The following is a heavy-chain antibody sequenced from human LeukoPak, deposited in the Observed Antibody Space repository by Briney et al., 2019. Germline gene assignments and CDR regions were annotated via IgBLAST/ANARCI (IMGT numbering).Heavy chain of an antibody. CDR3: ARFVSPRIAAYYYFDY. CDR1: GYSLTSYW. Sequence: GESLKISCKGSGYSLTSYWIGWVRQMPGKGLEWMGIIYPGDSDTRYSPSFQGQVTISADKSISTAYLQWSSLKASDTAMYYCARFVSPRIAAYYYFDYWGQGTLVTVSS. D-gene: IGHD6-13*01. V-gene: IGHV5-51*01. CDR2: IYPGDSDT. J-gene: IGHJ4*02.